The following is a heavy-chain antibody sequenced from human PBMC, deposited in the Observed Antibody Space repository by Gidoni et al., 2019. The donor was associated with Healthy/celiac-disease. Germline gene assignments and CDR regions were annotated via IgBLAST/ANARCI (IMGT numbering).Heavy chain of an antibody. CDR2: ISWNSGSI. CDR1: GFTFDDYA. J-gene: IGHJ4*02. Sequence: EVQLVASGGGLVQPGRSLRLSCAASGFTFDDYAMHWVRQAPGKGLEWVAGISWNSGSIGYADSVKGRFTISRDNAKNSLYLQMNSLRAEDTALYYCAKDPDGYYDSSGFCDYWGQGTLVTVSS. V-gene: IGHV3-9*01. CDR3: AKDPDGYYDSSGFCDY. D-gene: IGHD3-22*01.